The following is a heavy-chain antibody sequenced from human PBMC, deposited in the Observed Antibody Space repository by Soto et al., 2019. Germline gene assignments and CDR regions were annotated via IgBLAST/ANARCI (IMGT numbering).Heavy chain of an antibody. CDR3: ARQYYDILTGYIDY. J-gene: IGHJ4*02. V-gene: IGHV4-39*01. CDR2: IYYSGST. Sequence: QLQLQESGPGLVKPSETLSLTCTVSGGSISSSSYYWGWIRQPPGQGLEWIGSIYYSGSTYYNPSLTKRVTMSVDTSKHQFSLKLSSVTAADTAVYYCARQYYDILTGYIDYWGQGTLVTVSS. CDR1: GGSISSSSYY. D-gene: IGHD3-9*01.